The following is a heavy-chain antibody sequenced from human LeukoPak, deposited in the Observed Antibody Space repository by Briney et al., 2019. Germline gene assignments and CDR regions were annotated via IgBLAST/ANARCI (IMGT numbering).Heavy chain of an antibody. CDR2: IKPDGSEK. CDR1: GFTFGTYW. J-gene: IGHJ4*02. Sequence: GGSLRLSCAASGFTFGTYWMTWARQAPGKGLEWVADIKPDGSEKYYLDSVKGRFTISRDNAENSLYLQMNSLRAEDTAIYFCARDWAHYDYWGQGTLVTVSS. CDR3: ARDWAHYDY. V-gene: IGHV3-7*01. D-gene: IGHD7-27*01.